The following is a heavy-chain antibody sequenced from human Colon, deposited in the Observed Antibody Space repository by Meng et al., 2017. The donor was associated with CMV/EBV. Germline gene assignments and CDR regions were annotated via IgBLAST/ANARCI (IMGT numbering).Heavy chain of an antibody. J-gene: IGHJ5*02. V-gene: IGHV3-23*01. D-gene: IGHD3-9*01. CDR3: AKSTPDHFDYYFGA. Sequence: GESLKISCAASGFTFSNCAMTWVRQAPGKRLEWVSAITTSGGGRYYAASVKGRFTSSRDNSQNTLYLQMNSLGADDTAIYYCAKSTPDHFDYYFGARAQGILVTVSS. CDR2: ITTSGGGR. CDR1: GFTFSNCA.